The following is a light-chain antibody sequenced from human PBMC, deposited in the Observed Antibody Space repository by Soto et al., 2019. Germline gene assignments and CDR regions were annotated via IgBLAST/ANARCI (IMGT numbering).Light chain of an antibody. J-gene: IGKJ1*01. CDR3: QQYNNWPRT. CDR1: QSVSSN. CDR2: GAS. V-gene: IGKV3D-15*01. Sequence: EIVMTQSPATLSVSPGERATLSCRASQSVSSNLAWYQQKPGQAPRLLIYGASNRATGIPARFSGSGSGTDFTLTISSLEPEDFAIYYCQQYNNWPRTFGQGTKVDVK.